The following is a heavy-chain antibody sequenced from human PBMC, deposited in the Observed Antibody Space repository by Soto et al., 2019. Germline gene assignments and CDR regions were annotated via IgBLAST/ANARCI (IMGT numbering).Heavy chain of an antibody. J-gene: IGHJ4*02. D-gene: IGHD1-26*01. Sequence: SETLSLTCTVSGGSISSYYWSWIRQPPGKGLEWIGYIYYTGSTNYNPSLKSRVTISVDTSKKQFSLKLSSVTAADTAVYYCAGDIRSGSYRFDYWGQGTLVTVSS. V-gene: IGHV4-59*08. CDR1: GGSISSYY. CDR2: IYYTGST. CDR3: AGDIRSGSYRFDY.